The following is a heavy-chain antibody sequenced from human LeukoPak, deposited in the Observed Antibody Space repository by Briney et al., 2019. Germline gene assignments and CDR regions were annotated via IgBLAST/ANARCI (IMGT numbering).Heavy chain of an antibody. CDR1: GYTFTSYG. CDR3: ARVTLGYSSPPEGY. V-gene: IGHV1-18*01. Sequence: ASVKVSCKASGYTFTSYGMSWVRQAPGQGLEWMGWISAYNGNTNYAQKLQGRVTMTTDTSTSTAYMELRSLRSDDTAVYYCARVTLGYSSPPEGYWGQGTLVTVSS. J-gene: IGHJ4*02. D-gene: IGHD6-13*01. CDR2: ISAYNGNT.